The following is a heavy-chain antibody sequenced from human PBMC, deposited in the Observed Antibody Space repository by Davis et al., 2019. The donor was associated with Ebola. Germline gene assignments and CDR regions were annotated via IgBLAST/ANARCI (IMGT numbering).Heavy chain of an antibody. CDR2: IRSKANSYET. D-gene: IGHD4-23*01. J-gene: IGHJ6*02. CDR3: QTTVVTRGYYYYGMDV. V-gene: IGHV3-73*01. CDR1: WFTLRGSA. Sequence: GESLKTSCAASWFTLRGSAMHWVRQASGKGLEWVGRIRSKANSYETAYAASVKGRFTISRDDSKNTAYLQMNSLKTEDTAVYYCQTTVVTRGYYYYGMDVWGQGTTVTVSS.